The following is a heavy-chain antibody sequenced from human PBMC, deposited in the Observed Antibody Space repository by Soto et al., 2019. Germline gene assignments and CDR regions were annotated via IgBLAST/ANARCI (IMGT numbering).Heavy chain of an antibody. V-gene: IGHV2-5*02. D-gene: IGHD3-3*01. CDR1: GFSLTTSGVG. CDR2: IYWDDDK. J-gene: IGHJ4*02. CDR3: AHRVLRTVFGLVTTTAIYFDF. Sequence: QITLNESGPTQVKPRQTLTLTCTFSGFSLTTSGVGVGWIRQSPGKAPEWLALIYWDDDKRYSPSLKSRLTITNDTSNNQLVLTMADLDPADTATYYCAHRVLRTVFGLVTTTAIYFDFWGQGTPVAVSS.